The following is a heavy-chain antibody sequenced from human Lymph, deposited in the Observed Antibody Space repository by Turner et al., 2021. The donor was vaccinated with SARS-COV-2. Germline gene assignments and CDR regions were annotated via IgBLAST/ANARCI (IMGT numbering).Heavy chain of an antibody. CDR3: AKGVRGAMIVVVIPYFDY. D-gene: IGHD3-22*01. CDR1: GLTFSSYA. J-gene: IGHJ4*02. V-gene: IGHV3-23*01. CDR2: ISGSGGDT. Sequence: EVQLLESGGGLVQHGGSLRLSCGASGLTFSSYAMSWVRQAPGKGLGWVSAISGSGGDTYYADSVKGRFTISRDNSKNTLYLQMNSLRAEDTAVYYCAKGVRGAMIVVVIPYFDYWGQGTLVTVSS.